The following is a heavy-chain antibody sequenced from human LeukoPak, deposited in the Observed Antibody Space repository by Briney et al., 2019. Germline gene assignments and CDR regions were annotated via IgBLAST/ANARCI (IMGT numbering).Heavy chain of an antibody. D-gene: IGHD3-22*01. CDR3: ARAEGGGYYYDSSGYYQPPSLFVY. CDR2: ISAYNGNT. CDR1: GYTFTSYG. J-gene: IGHJ4*02. Sequence: ASVKVSCKASGYTFTSYGISWVRQAPGQGLEWMGWISAYNGNTNYAQKLQGRVTMTTDTSTSTAYMELRSLRSDDTAMYYCARAEGGGYYYDSSGYYQPPSLFVYWGQGTLVTVSS. V-gene: IGHV1-18*01.